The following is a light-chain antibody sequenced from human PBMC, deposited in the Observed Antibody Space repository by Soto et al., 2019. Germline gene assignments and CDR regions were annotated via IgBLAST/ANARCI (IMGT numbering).Light chain of an antibody. J-gene: IGKJ2*01. CDR1: QNINTW. Sequence: DIQMTQSPPTLAASVGDRVTITCRASQNINTWLAWYQQKPRKAPKLLIFDASTLESGVPSRFSGSGTGSQFILTIGGLQPDNCATYAFHKYNSYSRTFDQ. CDR3: HKYNSYSRT. V-gene: IGKV1-5*01. CDR2: DAS.